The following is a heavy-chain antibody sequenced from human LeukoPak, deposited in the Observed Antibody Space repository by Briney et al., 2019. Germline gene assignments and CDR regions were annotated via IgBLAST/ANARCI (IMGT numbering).Heavy chain of an antibody. CDR1: GFTFSNYA. D-gene: IGHD5-18*01. Sequence: PGGSLRLSCAASGFTFSNYAMHWVRQAPGKGLKWVAVISYDGSNKYYADSVKGRFTISRDNSKNTLYLQMNSLRAEDTAVYYCARGTKRGYSYPNLNWGQGTLVTVSS. J-gene: IGHJ4*02. CDR2: ISYDGSNK. V-gene: IGHV3-30-3*01. CDR3: ARGTKRGYSYPNLN.